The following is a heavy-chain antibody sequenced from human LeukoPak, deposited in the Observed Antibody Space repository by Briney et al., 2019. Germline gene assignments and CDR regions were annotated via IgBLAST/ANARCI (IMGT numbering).Heavy chain of an antibody. Sequence: ASVKVSCKASGYTFTSYDINWVRQATGQGLEWMGWMNPNSGHTGYAQKFQGRVTMTRNTSISTAYMELSSLRSEDTAVYYCARGVRRGDCSSTSCYYYYYMDVWGKGTTVTVSS. CDR3: ARGVRRGDCSSTSCYYYYYMDV. J-gene: IGHJ6*03. V-gene: IGHV1-8*01. D-gene: IGHD2-2*01. CDR2: MNPNSGHT. CDR1: GYTFTSYD.